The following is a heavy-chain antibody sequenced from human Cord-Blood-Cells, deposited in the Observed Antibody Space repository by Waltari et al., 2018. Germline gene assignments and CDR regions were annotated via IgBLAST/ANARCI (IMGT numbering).Heavy chain of an antibody. CDR3: ARDQGGSYYWFDP. D-gene: IGHD1-26*01. J-gene: IGHJ5*02. CDR1: GYTFTGYH. CDR2: INPNSGGT. Sequence: QVQLVQSGAAVKKPGASVKVPCKASGYTFTGYHMHLVRQAPGQGLEWMGWINPNSGGTNYAQKFQGRVTMTRDTSISTAYMELSRLRSDDTAVYYCARDQGGSYYWFDPWGQGTLVTVSS. V-gene: IGHV1-2*02.